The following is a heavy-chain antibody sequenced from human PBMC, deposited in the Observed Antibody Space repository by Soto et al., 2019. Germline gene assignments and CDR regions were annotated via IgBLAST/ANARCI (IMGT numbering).Heavy chain of an antibody. Sequence: QMQLQESGPGLVKPSETLSLACTVSGDSVSSPKYFWSWIRQPPGKGLEWVAYIYNNGKTNYNPSLKSRATISVDTAKNQCSLKLTFVTGADSAVYFCARTVMPVGNLPAIDHWGQGVLVTVSS. V-gene: IGHV4-61*01. CDR2: IYNNGKT. CDR1: GDSVSSPKYF. J-gene: IGHJ4*02. D-gene: IGHD7-27*01. CDR3: ARTVMPVGNLPAIDH.